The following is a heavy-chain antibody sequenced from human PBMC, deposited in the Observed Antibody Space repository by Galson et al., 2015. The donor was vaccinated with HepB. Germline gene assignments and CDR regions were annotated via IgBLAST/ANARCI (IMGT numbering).Heavy chain of an antibody. D-gene: IGHD2-2*01. CDR2: IIPILGIA. CDR3: ARVGKDIVVVPAANGDY. V-gene: IGHV1-69*04. Sequence: SVKVSCKASGGTFSSYAISWVRQAPGQGLEWMGRIIPILGIANYAQKFQGGVTITADKSTSTAYMELSSLRSEDTAVYYCARVGKDIVVVPAANGDYWGQGTLVTVSS. CDR1: GGTFSSYA. J-gene: IGHJ4*02.